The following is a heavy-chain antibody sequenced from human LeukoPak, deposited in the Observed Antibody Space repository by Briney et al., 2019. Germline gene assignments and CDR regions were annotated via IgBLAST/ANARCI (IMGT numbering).Heavy chain of an antibody. CDR3: ARLDMVRDLSSYYGMDD. Sequence: SETLSLTCTVSGVSISSYYWSWIRQPPGKGLEWIGYIYYSGSTNYNPSLKSRVTMSVDTSKNQFSLKLSSVTAADAAVYYCARLDMVRDLSSYYGMDDWGQGTTVSVSS. CDR1: GVSISSYY. CDR2: IYYSGST. D-gene: IGHD2-2*03. J-gene: IGHJ6*02. V-gene: IGHV4-59*08.